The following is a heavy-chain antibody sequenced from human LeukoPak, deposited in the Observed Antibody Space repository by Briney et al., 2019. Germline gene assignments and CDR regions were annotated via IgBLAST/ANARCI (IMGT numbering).Heavy chain of an antibody. Sequence: GGSLRLSCTASGFTFGSYGMHWVRQAPGKGLEWVTFIRSGGSNKYYAPSVKGRFAISRDTSKNHLSLQLNSLTAADTAVYYCAKARTDFDWFLGYWGQGTLVTVSS. CDR1: GFTFGSYG. CDR2: IRSGGSNK. CDR3: AKARTDFDWFLGY. V-gene: IGHV3-30*02. D-gene: IGHD3-9*01. J-gene: IGHJ4*02.